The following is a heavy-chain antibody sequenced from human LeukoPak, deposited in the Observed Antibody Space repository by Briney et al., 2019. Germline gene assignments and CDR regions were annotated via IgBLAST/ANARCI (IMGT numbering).Heavy chain of an antibody. D-gene: IGHD6-13*01. CDR2: VSGSGDRM. CDR1: GFTSSSYA. J-gene: IGHJ4*02. Sequence: GGSLRLSCAASGFTSSSYALNWVRQAPGKGLEWVATVSGSGDRMYHADSVKGRFTISRDSSKNTIYLQMNSLRAEDTALYYCAKAAAAPGFDFWGQGTLVTVSS. CDR3: AKAAAAPGFDF. V-gene: IGHV3-23*01.